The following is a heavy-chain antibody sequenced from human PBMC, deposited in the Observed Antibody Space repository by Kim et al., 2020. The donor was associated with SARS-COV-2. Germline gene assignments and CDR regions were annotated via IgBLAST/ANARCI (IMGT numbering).Heavy chain of an antibody. J-gene: IGHJ2*01. D-gene: IGHD4-17*01. V-gene: IGHV3-53*04. CDR1: GFTVSSNY. CDR3: ARLRRILDYGGNDWYFDL. Sequence: GGSLRLSCAASGFTVSSNYMSWVRQAPGKGLEWVSVIYSGGSTYYADSVKGRFTISRHNSKNTLYLQMNSLRAEDTAVYYCARLRRILDYGGNDWYFDLWARGTLVTVSS. CDR2: IYSGGST.